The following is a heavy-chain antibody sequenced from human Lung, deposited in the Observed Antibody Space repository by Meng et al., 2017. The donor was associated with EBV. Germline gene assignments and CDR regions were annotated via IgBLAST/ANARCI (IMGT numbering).Heavy chain of an antibody. Sequence: QITLKESGPTLVKPTQTLTLTCTCAGFSVNASRVGVGWVRQPPGKALEWLALIYWDDDKRYNPSLTNKVSISKDNPKNHVLLRVTNMETVDTATYFCIHMGTDILTGYYRPHFDQWGPGALFNVSS. CDR2: IYWDDDK. V-gene: IGHV2-5*02. J-gene: IGHJ4*01. D-gene: IGHD3-9*01. CDR3: IHMGTDILTGYYRPHFDQ. CDR1: GFSVNASRVG.